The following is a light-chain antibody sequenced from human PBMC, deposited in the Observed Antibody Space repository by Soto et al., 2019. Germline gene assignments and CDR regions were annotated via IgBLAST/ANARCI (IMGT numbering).Light chain of an antibody. CDR1: QSLLHSNGYNY. CDR2: LGS. V-gene: IGKV2-28*01. CDR3: MQPLQSWT. J-gene: IGKJ1*01. Sequence: DIVMTQSPLSLPVTPGEPASISCRSSQSLLHSNGYNYLDWYLQKPVQSPQLLIYLGSNRASGVPDRFSGSGSGTDFTLKISRVEVEDVGVYYCMQPLQSWTFGQGTKVEIK.